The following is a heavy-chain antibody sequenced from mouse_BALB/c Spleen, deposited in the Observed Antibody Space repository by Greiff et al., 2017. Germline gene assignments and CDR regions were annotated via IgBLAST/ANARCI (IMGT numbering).Heavy chain of an antibody. CDR1: GYTFTSYW. D-gene: IGHD1-1*01. J-gene: IGHJ1*01. CDR3: ARRFITTVVADV. V-gene: IGHV1S26*01. CDR2: INPSTGYT. Sequence: QVQLQQPGAELVKPGASVKMSCKASGYTFTSYWMHWVKQRPGQGLEWIGYINPSTGYTEYNQKFKDKATLTADKSSSTAYMQLSSLTSEDSAVYYCARRFITTVVADVWGAGTTVTVSS.